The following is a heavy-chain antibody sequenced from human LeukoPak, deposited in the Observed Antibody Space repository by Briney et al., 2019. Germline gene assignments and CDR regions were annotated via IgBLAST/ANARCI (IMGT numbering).Heavy chain of an antibody. Sequence: ASVKVSCKVSGYTLTELSMHWVRQAPGKGLEWMGGFDPEDGETIYAQKFQGRVTMTEDTSTDTAYMELSSLRSEDTAVYYCATDLPSGYYDSSGYFAFDIWGQGTMVTVSS. V-gene: IGHV1-24*01. D-gene: IGHD3-22*01. CDR2: FDPEDGET. CDR3: ATDLPSGYYDSSGYFAFDI. CDR1: GYTLTELS. J-gene: IGHJ3*02.